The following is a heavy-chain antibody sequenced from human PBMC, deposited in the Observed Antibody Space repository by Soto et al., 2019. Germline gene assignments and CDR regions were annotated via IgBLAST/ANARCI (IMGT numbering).Heavy chain of an antibody. J-gene: IGHJ4*02. CDR1: GFTFDDCA. D-gene: IGHD3-16*02. CDR2: VSWNSGTI. V-gene: IGHV3-9*01. Sequence: DVQLVESGGALVQPGRSLRLSCAASGFTFDDCAMHWVRQAPGKGLEWVSGVSWNSGTIGYADSVKGRFTISRDNAKNSRYLQMNSLRAEDTALYYCAKGVSAAFGGVIPDWGQGTLLTVSS. CDR3: AKGVSAAFGGVIPD.